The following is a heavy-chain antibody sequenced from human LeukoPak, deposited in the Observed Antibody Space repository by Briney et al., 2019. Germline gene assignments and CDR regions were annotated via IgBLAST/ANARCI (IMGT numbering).Heavy chain of an antibody. V-gene: IGHV3-74*01. Sequence: GGSLRLSCAASGFTFSSNWMHWVRQAPGKGLVWVSRISSDGISTTYADSVKGRFTTSRDNAKNTLYLQMNSLRVEDTAVYYCASFLCPTCSWGQGTLVIVSS. CDR3: ASFLCPTCS. CDR2: ISSDGIST. J-gene: IGHJ5*02. CDR1: GFTFSSNW. D-gene: IGHD2-2*01.